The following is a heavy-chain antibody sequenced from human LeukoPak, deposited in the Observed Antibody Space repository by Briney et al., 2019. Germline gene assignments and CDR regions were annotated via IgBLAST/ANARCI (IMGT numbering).Heavy chain of an antibody. V-gene: IGHV3-23*01. J-gene: IGHJ4*02. CDR1: GFTFSSFA. CDR3: TTKHLYYDSSGYYYYFDY. D-gene: IGHD3-22*01. Sequence: GGSLRLSCAASGFTFSSFAMAWVRQAPGKGPAWVAGISASGGSKSYADSVKARLSISRDNSKNMLYLQMNSLKTEDTAVYYCTTKHLYYDSSGYYYYFDYWGQGTLVTVSS. CDR2: ISASGGSK.